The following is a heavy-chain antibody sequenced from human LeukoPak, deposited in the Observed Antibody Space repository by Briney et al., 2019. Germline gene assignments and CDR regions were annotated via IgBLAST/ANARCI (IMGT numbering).Heavy chain of an antibody. J-gene: IGHJ4*02. CDR1: GFTFSSYW. CDR3: ARGYIGGWDDH. D-gene: IGHD3-16*01. CDR2: IRGDGNEK. Sequence: GGSLRLSCSASGFTFSSYWMSWVRQTTGKGLECVAKIRGDGNEKFYVDSVKGRFTISRDNAKNSVYLQMNSLRVEDTAVYFCARGYIGGWDDHWGQGTLVTVSS. V-gene: IGHV3-7*01.